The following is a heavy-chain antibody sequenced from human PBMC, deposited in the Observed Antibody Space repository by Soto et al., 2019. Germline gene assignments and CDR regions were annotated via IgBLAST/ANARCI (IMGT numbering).Heavy chain of an antibody. J-gene: IGHJ6*02. CDR1: GYTVTGYY. D-gene: IGHD6-13*01. Sequence: ASVKVSCKASGYTVTGYYMHWVRQAPGQGLEWMGWINPNSGGTNYAQKFQGWVTMTRDTSISTAYMELSRLRSDDTAMYYCARGGIAAAGTKYYYYGMDVWGQGTTVTVSS. V-gene: IGHV1-2*04. CDR3: ARGGIAAAGTKYYYYGMDV. CDR2: INPNSGGT.